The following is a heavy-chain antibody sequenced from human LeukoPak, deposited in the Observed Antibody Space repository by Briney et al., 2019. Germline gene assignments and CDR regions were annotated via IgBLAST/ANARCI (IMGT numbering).Heavy chain of an antibody. D-gene: IGHD2-8*01. J-gene: IGHJ4*02. Sequence: PGGSLRLSCAASGFTFSSYSMNWVRQAPGKGLEWVSSISSSSSYIYYADSVKGRFTISRDNAKNSLYLQMNSLRAEDTAVYYCARHVPNRGSAGSDYWGQGTLVTVSS. CDR2: ISSSSSYI. CDR1: GFTFSSYS. V-gene: IGHV3-21*01. CDR3: ARHVPNRGSAGSDY.